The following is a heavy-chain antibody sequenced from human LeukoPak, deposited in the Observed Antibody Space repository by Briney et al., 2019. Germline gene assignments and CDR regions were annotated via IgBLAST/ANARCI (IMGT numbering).Heavy chain of an antibody. CDR2: MNPKSGNT. V-gene: IGHV1-8*01. CDR3: ARGSSGWPIDC. CDR1: GYTFTSHD. Sequence: ASVNVSCKASGYTFTSHDINWVRQATGQGLEWMGWMNPKSGNTGYAQKFQGRVTMTRDTSISTAYMELRSLRSDDTAVYYCARGSSGWPIDCWGQGTLVTVS. D-gene: IGHD6-19*01. J-gene: IGHJ4*02.